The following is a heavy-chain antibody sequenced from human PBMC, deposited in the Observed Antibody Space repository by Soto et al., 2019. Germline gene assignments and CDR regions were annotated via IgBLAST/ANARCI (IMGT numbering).Heavy chain of an antibody. CDR1: GFTFSSYA. V-gene: IGHV3-30-3*01. CDR3: ARDLIAAAGTLTNWFDP. Sequence: QVQLVESGGGVVQPGRSLRLSCAASGFTFSSYAMHWVRQAPGKGLEWVAVISYDGSNKYYADSVKGRFTISRDNSKNTLYLQMNSLRAEDTAVYYCARDLIAAAGTLTNWFDPWGQGPLVTVSS. D-gene: IGHD6-13*01. J-gene: IGHJ5*02. CDR2: ISYDGSNK.